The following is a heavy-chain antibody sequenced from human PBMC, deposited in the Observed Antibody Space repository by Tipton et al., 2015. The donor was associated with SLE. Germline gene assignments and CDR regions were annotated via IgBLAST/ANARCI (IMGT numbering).Heavy chain of an antibody. V-gene: IGHV4-61*09. CDR3: ARDLNRYSSSWYRIDP. CDR2: IYTSGST. Sequence: TLSLTCTVSGGSISSSSYYWSWIRQPPGKGLEWIGYIYTSGSTNYNPSLKSRVTISVDTSKNQFSLKLSSVTAADTAVYYCARDLNRYSSSWYRIDPWGQGTLVTVSS. J-gene: IGHJ5*02. D-gene: IGHD6-13*01. CDR1: GGSISSSSYY.